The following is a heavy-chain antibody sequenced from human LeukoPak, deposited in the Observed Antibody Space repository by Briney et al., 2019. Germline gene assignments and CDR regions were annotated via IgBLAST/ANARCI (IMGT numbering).Heavy chain of an antibody. D-gene: IGHD3-10*01. J-gene: IGHJ5*02. CDR3: ARVFPNSYGSGIRWFDP. Sequence: PSETLSPTCTVSGGSISSYYWSWIRQPPGKGLEWIGFIYDSGSTNYNPSLKSRVTISVDTSKNQFSLKLRSVTAADTAVYYCARVFPNSYGSGIRWFDPWGQGTLVTVSS. CDR2: IYDSGST. CDR1: GGSISSYY. V-gene: IGHV4-59*12.